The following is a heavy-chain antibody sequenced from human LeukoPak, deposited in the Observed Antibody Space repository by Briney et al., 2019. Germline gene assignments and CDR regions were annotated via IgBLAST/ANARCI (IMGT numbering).Heavy chain of an antibody. D-gene: IGHD1-26*01. CDR3: SRESGPFSPFGF. Sequence: ASGTLSLTCGVSGGSISGTNWWSWVRQPPGQGLEWIGEISLRGLTNYNPSLRSRLTMSLDESKNQVSLNLTSVTAADTAVYYCSRESGPFSPFGFWGQGTLVSVHS. CDR1: GGSISGTNW. V-gene: IGHV4-4*02. CDR2: ISLRGLT. J-gene: IGHJ4*02.